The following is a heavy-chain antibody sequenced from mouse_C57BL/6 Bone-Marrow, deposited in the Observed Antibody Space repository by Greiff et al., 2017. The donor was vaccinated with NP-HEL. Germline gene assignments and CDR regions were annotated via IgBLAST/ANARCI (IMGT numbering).Heavy chain of an antibody. CDR1: GFTFSDYY. CDR2: ISNGGGST. CDR3: ARSGGPWAMDY. J-gene: IGHJ4*01. D-gene: IGHD1-3*01. V-gene: IGHV5-12*01. Sequence: EVQLQESGGGLVQPGGSLKLSCAASGFTFSDYYMYWVRQTPEKRLEWVAYISNGGGSTYYPDTVKGRFTISRDNAKNTLYLQMSRLKSEDTAMYYCARSGGPWAMDYWGQGTSVTVSS.